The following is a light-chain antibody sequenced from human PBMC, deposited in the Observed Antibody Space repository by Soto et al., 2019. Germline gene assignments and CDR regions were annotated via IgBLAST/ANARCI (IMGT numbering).Light chain of an antibody. CDR1: QSISSS. V-gene: IGKV1-5*01. CDR2: DAS. Sequence: IQMTQSPSTVSASVGDRVTITCRASQSISSSLAWYQQKPGKAPKVLIYDASSLDSGVPSRFSGSGYGTEFTLTVSSLQPGEFATYSCQQYESYPYSFGQGTKLEIK. CDR3: QQYESYPYS. J-gene: IGKJ2*01.